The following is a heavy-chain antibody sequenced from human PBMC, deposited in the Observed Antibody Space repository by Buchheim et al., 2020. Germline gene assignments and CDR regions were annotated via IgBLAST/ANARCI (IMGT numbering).Heavy chain of an antibody. D-gene: IGHD3-22*01. J-gene: IGHJ4*02. Sequence: QVQLVESGGGVVQPGRCLRLSCAASGFTFSSYGMHWVRQAPGKGLEWVAVISYDGSNKYYADSVKGRFTISRDNSKNTLYLQMNSLRAEDTAVYYCAKDNRRYDSSGYCLDYLGQGTL. V-gene: IGHV3-30*18. CDR3: AKDNRRYDSSGYCLDY. CDR1: GFTFSSYG. CDR2: ISYDGSNK.